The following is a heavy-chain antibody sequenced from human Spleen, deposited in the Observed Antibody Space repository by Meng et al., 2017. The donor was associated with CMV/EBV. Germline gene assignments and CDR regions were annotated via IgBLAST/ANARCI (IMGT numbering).Heavy chain of an antibody. Sequence: GESLKISCAACGFTFSSYWMSWVRQAPGKGLEWVANIKQDGSEKYYVDSVKGRFTISRDNAKNSLYLQMNSLRAEDTAVYYCARDVVPAATDAFDIWGQGTMVTVSS. CDR3: ARDVVPAATDAFDI. J-gene: IGHJ3*02. V-gene: IGHV3-7*01. D-gene: IGHD2-2*01. CDR2: IKQDGSEK. CDR1: GFTFSSYW.